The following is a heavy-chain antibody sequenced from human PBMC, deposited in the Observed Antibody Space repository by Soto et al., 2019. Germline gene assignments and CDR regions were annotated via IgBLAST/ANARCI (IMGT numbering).Heavy chain of an antibody. Sequence: QITLKESGPTLVQPTQTLTLTCTFSGFSLSARGVGVGWIRQPPGKALEWLALICWDDDKRFSPTVQSRVTTPRDTSKTQVLLILSDMDPGDSRNYYCVRNLGLNPPHYWGQGTLVTVSS. V-gene: IGHV2-5*04. CDR3: VRNLGLNPPHY. J-gene: IGHJ4*02. D-gene: IGHD3-16*01. CDR1: GFSLSARGVG. CDR2: ICWDDDK.